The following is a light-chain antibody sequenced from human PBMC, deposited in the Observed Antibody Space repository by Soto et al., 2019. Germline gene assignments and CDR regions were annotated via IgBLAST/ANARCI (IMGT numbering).Light chain of an antibody. CDR2: GAS. Sequence: EIVLTQSPATLSLSPGERATLSCRASQSVSSSYLAWYQQKPGQAPRLLIYGASSRATGSPDRFSGSWSGAALTLPISRLEPKDIAVDYCQQYGNSCQWTLGQGTKVEIK. V-gene: IGKV3-20*01. CDR3: QQYGNSCQWT. CDR1: QSVSSSY. J-gene: IGKJ1*01.